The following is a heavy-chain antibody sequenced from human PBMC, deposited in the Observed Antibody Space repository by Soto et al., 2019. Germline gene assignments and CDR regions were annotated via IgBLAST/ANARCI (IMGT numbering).Heavy chain of an antibody. Sequence: QVQLQESGPGLVKPSETLSVTCTVSGGSTNYYYWSWFRQAPGKRLEWLGYIYYTGSTNYNPSLKSRLTMSLDSSKSQCSVNLTSVTAEDTAVYYCGKGWEPGGLVVDYWGQ. J-gene: IGHJ4*02. CDR2: IYYTGST. CDR1: GGSTNYYY. CDR3: GKGWEPGGLVVDY. V-gene: IGHV4-59*01. D-gene: IGHD1-26*01.